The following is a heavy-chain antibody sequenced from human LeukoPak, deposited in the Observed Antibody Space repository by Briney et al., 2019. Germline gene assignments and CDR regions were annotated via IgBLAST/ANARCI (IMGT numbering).Heavy chain of an antibody. CDR2: ISGSGDTT. CDR3: AKDRNGVNSKFDY. D-gene: IGHD4-23*01. V-gene: IGHV3-23*01. J-gene: IGHJ4*02. Sequence: PGGSLRLSCAASGFSFSTYAMHWVRQAPGKGLEWVSVISGSGDTTYYADSVKGRFTISRDNSKNTLYLQMNSLGAEDSAVYFCAKDRNGVNSKFDYWGQGTLVTVSS. CDR1: GFSFSTYA.